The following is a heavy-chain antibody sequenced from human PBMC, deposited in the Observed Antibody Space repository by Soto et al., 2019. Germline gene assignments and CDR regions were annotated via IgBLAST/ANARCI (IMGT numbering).Heavy chain of an antibody. CDR3: ARHYYDYVWGSPTIIDY. D-gene: IGHD3-16*01. Sequence: SETLSLTCTVSGGSISSSSYYWGWIRQPPGKGLEWIGSIYYSGSTYYNPSLKSRVTISVDTSKNQSSLKLSSVTAADTAVYYCARHYYDYVWGSPTIIDYWGQGTLVTVSS. J-gene: IGHJ4*02. CDR2: IYYSGST. V-gene: IGHV4-39*01. CDR1: GGSISSSSYY.